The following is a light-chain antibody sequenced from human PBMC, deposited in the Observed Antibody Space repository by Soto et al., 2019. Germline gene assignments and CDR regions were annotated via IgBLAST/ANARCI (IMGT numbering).Light chain of an antibody. CDR1: SSDVGSYNL. CDR3: CSYAARV. CDR2: EGS. J-gene: IGLJ1*01. Sequence: QSALTQPASVSGSPGQSITISCTGTSSDVGSYNLVSWYQQHPGKAPKLMIYEGSKRPSGVSNRFSGSKSGNTASLTISGLQAEDEADYYCCSYAARVFGTGTKLT. V-gene: IGLV2-23*01.